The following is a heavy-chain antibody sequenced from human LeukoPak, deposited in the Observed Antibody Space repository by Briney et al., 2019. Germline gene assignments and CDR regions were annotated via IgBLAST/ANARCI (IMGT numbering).Heavy chain of an antibody. CDR2: IYSGGST. J-gene: IGHJ4*02. D-gene: IGHD1-26*01. CDR1: GFTVSSNY. Sequence: GGSLRLSCAASGFTVSSNYMSWVRRAPGKGLEWISVIYSGGSTYYADSVKGRFTISRDNSKNTLYLQMNSLRAEDTAVYYCARDLRGSDYRLFDYWGQGTLVTVSS. CDR3: ARDLRGSDYRLFDY. V-gene: IGHV3-66*01.